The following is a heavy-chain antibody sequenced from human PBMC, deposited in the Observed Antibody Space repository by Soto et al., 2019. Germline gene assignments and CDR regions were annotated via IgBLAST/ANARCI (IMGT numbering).Heavy chain of an antibody. D-gene: IGHD3-16*02. CDR2: IYYSGST. J-gene: IGHJ3*02. CDR1: GVSISSYY. Sequence: SETLSLTCTVSGVSISSYYWSWIRQPPGKGLEWIGYIYYSGSTNYNPSLKSRVTISVDTSKNQFSLKLSSVTAADTAVYYCARDKSEEDDYIWGSYRRDDAFDIWGQGTMVTVSS. CDR3: ARDKSEEDDYIWGSYRRDDAFDI. V-gene: IGHV4-59*01.